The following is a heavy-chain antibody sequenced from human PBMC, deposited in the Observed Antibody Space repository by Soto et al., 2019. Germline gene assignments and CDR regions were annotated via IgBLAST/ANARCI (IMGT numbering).Heavy chain of an antibody. CDR2: RKQDGSEK. CDR1: GFTFSSYW. D-gene: IGHD6-25*01. J-gene: IGHJ4*02. CDR3: AREKRANGYFDY. Sequence: EVQLVESGGGLVPPGGSLRLYCAGAGFTFSSYWMSWVRQAPGKGLEWGANRKQDGSEKYYVDSVNGRVTISRDNAKNTLYLQMHSLRVEDTAVYYCAREKRANGYFDYWGQGTLVAVSP. V-gene: IGHV3-7*01.